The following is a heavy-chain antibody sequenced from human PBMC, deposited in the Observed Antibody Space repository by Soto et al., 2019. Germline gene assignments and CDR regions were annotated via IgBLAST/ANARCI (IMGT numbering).Heavy chain of an antibody. CDR3: ARGVSAGVDY. CDR2: MQPSTGRT. Sequence: QVQLVQSRAEVREPGASVKVSCKASGYSFTSLDINWVRQTAGQGLEWMGWMQPSTGRTGYAQKFQGRVTMTRDTSIITAYMELTTLTSDDTAFYYCARGVSAGVDYWGQGTLVTVAS. V-gene: IGHV1-8*01. CDR1: GYSFTSLD. J-gene: IGHJ4*02. D-gene: IGHD1-26*01.